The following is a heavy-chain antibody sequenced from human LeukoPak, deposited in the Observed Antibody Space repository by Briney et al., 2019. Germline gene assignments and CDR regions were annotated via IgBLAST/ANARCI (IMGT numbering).Heavy chain of an antibody. CDR2: INHSGST. D-gene: IGHD6-13*01. CDR1: GGSFSGYY. Sequence: PSETLSLTCAVYGGSFSGYYWSWIRQPPGKGLEWIGEINHSGSTNYNPSLKSRVTISVDTSKNQFSLKLSSVTAADTAVYYCARTPSIAAVLGGFVYWGQGTLVTVSS. J-gene: IGHJ4*02. CDR3: ARTPSIAAVLGGFVY. V-gene: IGHV4-34*01.